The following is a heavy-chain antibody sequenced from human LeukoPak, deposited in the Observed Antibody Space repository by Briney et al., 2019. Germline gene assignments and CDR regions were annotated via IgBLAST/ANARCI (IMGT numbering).Heavy chain of an antibody. V-gene: IGHV1-2*02. D-gene: IGHD3-9*01. CDR3: ARDRKDYDILTYYYYYMDV. Sequence: GASVKVSCKASGYNFTGYYMHWVRQAPGQGLEWMGWINPNSGGTNYAQKFQGRVTMTRDTSISTAYMELSRLRSDDTAVYYCARDRKDYDILTYYYYYMDVWGKGTTVTVSS. J-gene: IGHJ6*03. CDR1: GYNFTGYY. CDR2: INPNSGGT.